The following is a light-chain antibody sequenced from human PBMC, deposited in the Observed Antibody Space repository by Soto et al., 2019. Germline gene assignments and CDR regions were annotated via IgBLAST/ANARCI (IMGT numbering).Light chain of an antibody. J-gene: IGKJ3*01. CDR1: QGNNTF. Sequence: DVQLTQSPSCLSASVGDRVTISCRASQGNNTFVAWYQQKSGKAPKLLIFAASTLQSGVPSRFSGSGSGTDFTLTISSLQPEDFATYYCQQLTDRRFSFGPGPNVDIK. V-gene: IGKV1-9*01. CDR2: AAS. CDR3: QQLTDRRFS.